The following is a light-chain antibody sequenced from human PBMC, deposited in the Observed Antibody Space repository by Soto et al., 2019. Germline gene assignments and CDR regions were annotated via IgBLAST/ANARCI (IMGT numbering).Light chain of an antibody. V-gene: IGKV3-20*01. CDR1: QSVSSSY. CDR2: GAS. Sequence: IVLTQSPGMLSLSPGERATLSCRASQSVSSSYLAWYQQKPGQAPRLLIYGASSRATGISDRFSGSGSGTDFTLTIRRLEPEDFGVYYCQQYGSSWWTFGQGAKVDIK. CDR3: QQYGSSWWT. J-gene: IGKJ1*01.